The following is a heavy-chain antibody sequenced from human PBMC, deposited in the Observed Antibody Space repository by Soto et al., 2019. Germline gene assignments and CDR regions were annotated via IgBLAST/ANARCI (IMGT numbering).Heavy chain of an antibody. D-gene: IGHD6-13*01. CDR3: AREISSSWYEGYGWFDP. CDR2: ISAYNGNT. V-gene: IGHV1-18*01. J-gene: IGHJ5*02. CDR1: GYTFTSYG. Sequence: QVQLVQSGAEVKKPGASVKVSCKASGYTFTSYGISWVRQAPGQGLEWMGWISAYNGNTNYAQKLQGRVTMTKDTSTSTAYMELRSLRSDDTAVYYCAREISSSWYEGYGWFDPWGQGTLVTVAS.